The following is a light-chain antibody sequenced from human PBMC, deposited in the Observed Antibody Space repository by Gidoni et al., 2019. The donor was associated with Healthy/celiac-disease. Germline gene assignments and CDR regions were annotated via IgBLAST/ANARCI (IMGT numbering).Light chain of an antibody. V-gene: IGLV2-14*01. J-gene: IGLJ2*01. CDR2: EVS. Sequence: QSALTQPASVSGSPGQSITISCTGTSSDVGRYNYVSWYQQHPGKAPKLMIYEVSNRPSGVSHRFSGSKSGNTASLTISGLQAEDEADYYCSSYTSSSTLVFGGGTKLTVL. CDR1: SSDVGRYNY. CDR3: SSYTSSSTLV.